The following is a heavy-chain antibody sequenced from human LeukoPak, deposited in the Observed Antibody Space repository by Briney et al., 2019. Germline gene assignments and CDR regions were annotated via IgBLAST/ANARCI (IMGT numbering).Heavy chain of an antibody. D-gene: IGHD3-22*01. V-gene: IGHV1-18*01. J-gene: IGHJ3*02. CDR3: ASALYDSSGSGAYAFDI. CDR1: GYTLPSYG. Sequence: ASVQVSCMASGYTLPSYGISWVRQATGKGLEWMGWIYAYNGNKNNAQKLQGRVTMTTDTSTSTAYMELRSLRSDDTSVYYCASALYDSSGSGAYAFDIWGQGTMVTVSS. CDR2: IYAYNGNK.